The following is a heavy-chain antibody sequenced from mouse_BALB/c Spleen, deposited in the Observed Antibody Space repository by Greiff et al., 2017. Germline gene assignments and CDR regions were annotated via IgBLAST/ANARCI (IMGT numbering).Heavy chain of an antibody. D-gene: IGHD2-14*01. Sequence: EVKLVESGGGLVQPGGSRKLSCAASGFTFSSFGMHWVRQAPEKGLEWVAYISSGSSTIYYADTVKGRFTISRDNPKNTLFLQMTSLRSEDTAMYYCALYYRYDEGFAYWGQGTLVAVSA. V-gene: IGHV5-17*02. CDR2: ISSGSSTI. CDR3: ALYYRYDEGFAY. J-gene: IGHJ3*01. CDR1: GFTFSSFG.